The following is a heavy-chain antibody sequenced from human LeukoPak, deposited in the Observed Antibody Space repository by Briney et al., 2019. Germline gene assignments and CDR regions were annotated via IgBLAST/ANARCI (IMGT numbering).Heavy chain of an antibody. D-gene: IGHD3-3*01. CDR3: ARVGYDLWSNSPFDY. CDR1: GGSISSSNW. J-gene: IGHJ4*02. CDR2: IYHSGST. Sequence: SETLSLTCAVSGGSISSSNWWSWVRQPPGKGREGSGEIYHSGSTNYNPSLKSRVTISVDKSKNQFSLKLSSVTAADTAVYYCARVGYDLWSNSPFDYRGQGTLVTVSS. V-gene: IGHV4-4*02.